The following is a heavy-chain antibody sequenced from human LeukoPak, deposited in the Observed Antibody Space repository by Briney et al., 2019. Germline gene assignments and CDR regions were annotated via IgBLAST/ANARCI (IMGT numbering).Heavy chain of an antibody. CDR1: GNTFITDY. D-gene: IGHD3-3*01. Sequence: ASVKVSCKAFGNTFITDYYHWVRQAPGQGLEWIGVVRLSDTTTTDAQKLQGRVTMTRDSSTNTVYMELRSLASDDTAVYYCTRDNSHWSFDYWGQGTLVTVSS. J-gene: IGHJ4*02. CDR3: TRDNSHWSFDY. CDR2: VRLSDTTT. V-gene: IGHV1-46*04.